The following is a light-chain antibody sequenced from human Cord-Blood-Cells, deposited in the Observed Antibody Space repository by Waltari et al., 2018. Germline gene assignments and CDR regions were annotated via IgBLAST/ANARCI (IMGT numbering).Light chain of an antibody. V-gene: IGLV3-10*01. Sequence: SYELTQPPSVSVSPGQTARIPCPGDALPKKYAYWYQQKSGQAPVLVIYEDIKRPSGIPGRFSGSSSGTMATLTISGAQVEDEADYYCYSTDSSGNHVFGTGTKVTVL. CDR1: ALPKKY. J-gene: IGLJ1*01. CDR2: EDI. CDR3: YSTDSSGNHV.